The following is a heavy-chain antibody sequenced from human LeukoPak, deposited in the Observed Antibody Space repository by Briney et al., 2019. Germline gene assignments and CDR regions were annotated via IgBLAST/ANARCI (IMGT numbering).Heavy chain of an antibody. CDR3: ARPENPYDILPYY. V-gene: IGHV4-61*02. D-gene: IGHD3-9*01. J-gene: IGHJ4*02. CDR1: GGSISSGSYN. Sequence: PSETLSLTCTVSGGSISSGSYNWTWIRQPAGKGLEWIGRINTSGTTEYNPSLKSRVTISVDTSKNQFSLKLSSVTAADTAVYYCARPENPYDILPYYWGQGTLVTVSS. CDR2: INTSGTT.